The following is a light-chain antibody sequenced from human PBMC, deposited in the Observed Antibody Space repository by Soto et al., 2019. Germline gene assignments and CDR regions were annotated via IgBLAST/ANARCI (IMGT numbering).Light chain of an antibody. V-gene: IGKV3-20*01. CDR3: QQYAAYPLT. Sequence: ENVLTQSPGTLSLSPGERATLSCRASQSVGRNYIAWFQQKPGQAPRLLMHTASVRATGIPDRFSGSGSGTDFTLTISRLEPEDFAVFYCQQYAAYPLTFGGGTKVEI. CDR2: TAS. CDR1: QSVGRNY. J-gene: IGKJ4*01.